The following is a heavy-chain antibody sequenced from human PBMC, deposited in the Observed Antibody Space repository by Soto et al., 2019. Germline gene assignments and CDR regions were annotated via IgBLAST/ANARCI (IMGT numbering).Heavy chain of an antibody. J-gene: IGHJ6*02. CDR2: ISSSSSYI. CDR1: GFTFSSYS. V-gene: IGHV3-21*01. CDR3: ARDFGRYYYGMDV. D-gene: IGHD3-10*01. Sequence: XGSLGLSFAASGFTFSSYSRNWVRQAPGKGLEWVSSISSSSSYIYYADSVKGRFTISRDNAKNSLYLQMNSLRAEDTAVYYCARDFGRYYYGMDVWGQGTMVTVSS.